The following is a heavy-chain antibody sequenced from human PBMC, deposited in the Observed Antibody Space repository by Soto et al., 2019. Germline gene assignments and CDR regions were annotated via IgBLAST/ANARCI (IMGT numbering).Heavy chain of an antibody. CDR2: TYYRSKWYN. Sequence: QSQTLSLTCAISGDSVSSNSAAWNWIRQSPSRGLEWLGRTYYRSKWYNDYAVSVKSRITINPDTSKNQFSLQLNSVTPEDTAVYYCARAQIVVVVAARYYYYYMDVWGKGTTVTVSS. J-gene: IGHJ6*03. V-gene: IGHV6-1*01. CDR3: ARAQIVVVVAARYYYYYMDV. D-gene: IGHD2-15*01. CDR1: GDSVSSNSAA.